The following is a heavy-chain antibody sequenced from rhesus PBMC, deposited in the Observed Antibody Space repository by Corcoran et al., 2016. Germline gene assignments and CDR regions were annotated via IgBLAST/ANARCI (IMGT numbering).Heavy chain of an antibody. J-gene: IGHJ4*01. CDR2: ITDSGST. V-gene: IGHV4-122*02. CDR3: ARDLYSSGWNNFDY. Sequence: QVQLQESGPGLVKPSETLSLTCAVSGYSISGYYWSWILQAPGKGLEWIGYITDSGSTSYNPSLKSRVTISGDTSKNQFSLKLSSVTAADTAVYYCARDLYSSGWNNFDYWGQGVLVTVSS. CDR1: GYSISGYY. D-gene: IGHD6-31*01.